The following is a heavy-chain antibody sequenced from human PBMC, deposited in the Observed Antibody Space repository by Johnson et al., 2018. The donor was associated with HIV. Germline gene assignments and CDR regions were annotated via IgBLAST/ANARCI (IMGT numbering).Heavy chain of an antibody. J-gene: IGHJ3*02. CDR3: TTDGQQLPRTRGAFDI. D-gene: IGHD6-13*01. V-gene: IGHV3-13*01. CDR1: GFTFSSYD. CDR2: IGTAGDT. Sequence: VQLVESGGGLVQPGGSLRLSCAASGFTFSSYDMHWVRQATGKGLEWVSAIGTAGDTYYPGSVKGRFTISRDDSKNTLYLQMNSLKNEDTAVYYCTTDGQQLPRTRGAFDIWGQGTMVTVSS.